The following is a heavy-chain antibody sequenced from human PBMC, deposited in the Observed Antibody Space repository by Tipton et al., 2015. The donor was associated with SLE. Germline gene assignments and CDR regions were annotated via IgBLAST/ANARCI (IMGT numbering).Heavy chain of an antibody. CDR1: GFTFSTYW. V-gene: IGHV3-74*03. D-gene: IGHD6-13*01. CDR3: ARGIAAVLDY. Sequence: SLRLSCEASGFTFSTYWMHWVRQGPGKGLVWVSRIYSDGSSTKYADSVKGRFTISRDNSKNTLYLQMNSLRAEDTAVYYCARGIAAVLDYWGQGTLVTVSS. CDR2: IYSDGSST. J-gene: IGHJ4*02.